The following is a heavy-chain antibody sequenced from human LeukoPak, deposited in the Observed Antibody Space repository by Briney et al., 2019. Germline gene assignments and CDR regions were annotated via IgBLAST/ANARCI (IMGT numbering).Heavy chain of an antibody. CDR2: ISYDGGNI. J-gene: IGHJ4*02. Sequence: GGSLRLSCAASGFIFSSYGMHWVRQAPGKGLEGGAVISYDGGNISYTDSVKGRFTISRDNSKNTLYLQMNSLRSEDTAVYYCARAVQVTTGGLFDYWGQGTLVTVSS. CDR3: ARAVQVTTGGLFDY. V-gene: IGHV3-30*03. CDR1: GFIFSSYG. D-gene: IGHD4-17*01.